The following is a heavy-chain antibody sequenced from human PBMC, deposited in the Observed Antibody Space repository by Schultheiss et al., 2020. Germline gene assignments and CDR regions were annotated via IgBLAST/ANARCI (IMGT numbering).Heavy chain of an antibody. Sequence: GGSLRLSCAASGFTFSDYYMSWIRQAPGKGLEWVSYISSSSSYTNYADSVKGRFTISRDNAKNSLYLQMNSLRAEDTAVYYCASPYYYDSSGYREENAFDIWGQGTMVTVSS. CDR2: ISSSSSYT. V-gene: IGHV3-11*06. D-gene: IGHD3-22*01. CDR1: GFTFSDYY. CDR3: ASPYYYDSSGYREENAFDI. J-gene: IGHJ3*02.